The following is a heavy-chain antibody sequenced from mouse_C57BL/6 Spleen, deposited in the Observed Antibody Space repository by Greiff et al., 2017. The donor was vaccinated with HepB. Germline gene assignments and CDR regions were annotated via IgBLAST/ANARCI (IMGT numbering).Heavy chain of an antibody. CDR3: ARYSLYYGSSFYYAMDY. D-gene: IGHD1-1*01. CDR1: GFTFTDYY. J-gene: IGHJ4*01. CDR2: IRNKANGYTT. V-gene: IGHV7-3*01. Sequence: EVKLMESGGGLVQPGGSLSLSCAASGFTFTDYYMSWVRQPPGKALEWLGFIRNKANGYTTEYSASVKGRFTISRDNSQSILHLQMNALRAEDSATYYCARYSLYYGSSFYYAMDYWGQGTSVTVSS.